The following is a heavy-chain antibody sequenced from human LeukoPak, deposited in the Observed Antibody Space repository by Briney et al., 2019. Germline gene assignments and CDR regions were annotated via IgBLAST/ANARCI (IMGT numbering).Heavy chain of an antibody. CDR2: INHSGST. Sequence: PSETLSLTCAVYGGSFSGYYWSWIRQPPGKGLEWIGEINHSGSTNYNPSLKSRVTISVGTSKNQFSLKLSSVTAADTAVYYCARVPPLWFGELLNGMDVWGQGTTVTVSS. CDR1: GGSFSGYY. D-gene: IGHD3-10*01. CDR3: ARVPPLWFGELLNGMDV. J-gene: IGHJ6*02. V-gene: IGHV4-34*01.